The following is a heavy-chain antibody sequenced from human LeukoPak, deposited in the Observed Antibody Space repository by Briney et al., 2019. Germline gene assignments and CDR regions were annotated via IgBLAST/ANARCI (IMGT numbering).Heavy chain of an antibody. D-gene: IGHD3-16*01. V-gene: IGHV6-1*01. Sequence: SQTLSLTCAISGDSVSSNSAAWNWIRQSPSRGLEWLGRTYYRSKWYDDYAVSVKSRITINPDTSKNQFSLQLNSVTPEDTAVYYWGRGGRGGTVWYFDLWGRGTLVTVSS. J-gene: IGHJ2*01. CDR1: GDSVSSNSAA. CDR3: GRGGRGGTVWYFDL. CDR2: TYYRSKWYD.